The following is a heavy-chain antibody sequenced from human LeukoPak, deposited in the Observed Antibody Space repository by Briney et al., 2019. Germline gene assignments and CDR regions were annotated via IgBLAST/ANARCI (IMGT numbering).Heavy chain of an antibody. V-gene: IGHV4-39*01. CDR1: GGSFSGYY. Sequence: SSETLSLTCAVYGGSFSGYYWGWIRQPPGKGLEWIGSIYYSGSTYYNPSLKSRVTISVDTSKNQFSLKLSSVTAADTAVYYCARRTVLLWFGEIGRDVDYWGQGTLVTVSS. CDR2: IYYSGST. J-gene: IGHJ4*02. D-gene: IGHD3-10*01. CDR3: ARRTVLLWFGEIGRDVDY.